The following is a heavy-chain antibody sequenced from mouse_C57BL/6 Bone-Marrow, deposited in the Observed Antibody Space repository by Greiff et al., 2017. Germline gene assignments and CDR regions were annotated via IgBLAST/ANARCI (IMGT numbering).Heavy chain of an antibody. D-gene: IGHD1-1*01. CDR1: GFNIKEDY. Sequence: VQLKQSGAELVRPGASVKLSCTASGFNIKEDYMHWVKQRPEQGLEWIGWIDPENGDTEYASKFQGKATITADTSSNTAYLQLSSLTSEDTAVYYCTTCPLITTVVATDYFDYWGQGTTLTVSS. J-gene: IGHJ2*01. CDR2: IDPENGDT. V-gene: IGHV14-4*01. CDR3: TTCPLITTVVATDYFDY.